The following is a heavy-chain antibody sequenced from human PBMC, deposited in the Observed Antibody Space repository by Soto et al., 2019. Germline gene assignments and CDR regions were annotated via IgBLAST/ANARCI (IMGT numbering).Heavy chain of an antibody. CDR3: AKDVGAPALFVH. V-gene: IGHV3-23*01. J-gene: IGHJ4*02. CDR2: INENGANT. CDR1: GFIFTNYA. Sequence: EVRLLESGGGLVQPGGSLRLSCAASGFIFTNYAMSWVRQTPGKGLEWVSTINENGANTHYADSVKGRFTISRDNSKDTVYLQMNSLRDEDTALYYCAKDVGAPALFVHWGQGAQVTVSS. D-gene: IGHD6-13*01.